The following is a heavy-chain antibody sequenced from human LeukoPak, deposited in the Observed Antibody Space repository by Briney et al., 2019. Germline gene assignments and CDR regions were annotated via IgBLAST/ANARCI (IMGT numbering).Heavy chain of an antibody. J-gene: IGHJ5*02. CDR1: GFTFSSYW. CDR3: ARLEASRYCSGGSCPDNWFDP. D-gene: IGHD2-15*01. CDR2: INSDGSST. Sequence: GGSLRLSCAASGFTFSSYWMHWVRQAPGKGLVWVSRINSDGSSTSYADSVKGRFTISRDNAKNTLYLQMNSLRAEDTAVYYCARLEASRYCSGGSCPDNWFDPWGQGTLVTVSS. V-gene: IGHV3-74*01.